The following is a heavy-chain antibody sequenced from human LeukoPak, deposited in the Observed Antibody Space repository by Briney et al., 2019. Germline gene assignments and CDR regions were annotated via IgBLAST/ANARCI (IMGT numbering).Heavy chain of an antibody. J-gene: IGHJ6*03. Sequence: PGGSLRLSCAASGFTFSSYGMHWVRQAPGKGLEWVAFIRYDGRNKYYADSVKGRFTISRDNSKNTLYLQMNSLRAEDTAVYYCAKDGIRIKWFGELVDYYYYMDVWGKGTTVTISS. CDR2: IRYDGRNK. CDR3: AKDGIRIKWFGELVDYYYYMDV. CDR1: GFTFSSYG. V-gene: IGHV3-30*02. D-gene: IGHD3-10*01.